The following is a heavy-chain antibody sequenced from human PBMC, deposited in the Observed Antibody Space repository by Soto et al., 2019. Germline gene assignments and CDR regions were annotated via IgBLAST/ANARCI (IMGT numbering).Heavy chain of an antibody. D-gene: IGHD5-12*01. CDR3: ARGGYSGYDRGNYYYGMDV. V-gene: IGHV1-8*01. Sequence: ASVKVSCKASGYTFTSYDINWVRQATGQGLEWMGWMNPNSGNTGYAQKFQGRVTMTRNTSISTAYMELSSLRSEDTAVYYCARGGYSGYDRGNYYYGMDVWGQGTTVTVS. CDR2: MNPNSGNT. CDR1: GYTFTSYD. J-gene: IGHJ6*02.